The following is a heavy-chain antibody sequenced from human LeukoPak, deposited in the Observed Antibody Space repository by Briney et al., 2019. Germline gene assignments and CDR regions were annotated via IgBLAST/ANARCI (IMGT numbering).Heavy chain of an antibody. CDR2: INSDGINT. CDR3: ARYSSSWFLAFDP. V-gene: IGHV3-74*01. D-gene: IGHD6-13*01. J-gene: IGHJ5*02. CDR1: GFTFSNYW. Sequence: GGSLRLSCAASGFTFSNYWMHWVRQAPGKGLVWVSRINSDGINTSYADSVKGRFTISRDNAKNTLNLQMNSLRAEDTAVYYCARYSSSWFLAFDPWGQGTLVTVSS.